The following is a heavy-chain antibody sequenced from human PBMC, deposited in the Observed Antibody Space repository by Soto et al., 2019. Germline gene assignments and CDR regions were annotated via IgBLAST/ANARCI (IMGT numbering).Heavy chain of an antibody. CDR3: GSYKGYCSDTSCPDFDY. V-gene: IGHV1-69*02. CDR1: GGTLSSYT. CDR2: VIPNLGVT. J-gene: IGHJ4*02. Sequence: SVKVSCKASGGTLSSYTFSWVRQAPGQGLEWMGRVIPNLGVTNYAKKFQGRFTIVVDTSTSTAYMELNSLRYEDTAVYYCGSYKGYCSDTSCPDFDYWGQGTLVTVSS. D-gene: IGHD2-15*01.